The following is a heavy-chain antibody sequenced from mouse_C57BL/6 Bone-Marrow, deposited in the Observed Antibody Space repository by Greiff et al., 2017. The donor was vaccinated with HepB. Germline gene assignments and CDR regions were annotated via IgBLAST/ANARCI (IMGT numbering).Heavy chain of an antibody. Sequence: ESGPGLVKPSQSLSLTCSVTGYSITSGYYWNWIRQFPGNKLEWMGYISYDGSNNYNPSLKNRISITRDTSKNQFFLKLNSVTTEDTATYYCAREDYWYFDVWGTGTTVTVSS. J-gene: IGHJ1*03. CDR1: GYSITSGYY. V-gene: IGHV3-6*01. CDR3: AREDYWYFDV. CDR2: ISYDGSN.